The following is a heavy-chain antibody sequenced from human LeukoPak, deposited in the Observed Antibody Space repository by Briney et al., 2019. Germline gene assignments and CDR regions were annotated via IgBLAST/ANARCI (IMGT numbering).Heavy chain of an antibody. J-gene: IGHJ4*02. D-gene: IGHD5-18*01. V-gene: IGHV4-59*01. CDR2: IYYSGTT. CDR1: GGSISSYY. Sequence: TETLSLTCTVSGGSISSYYWSWIRQPPGKGLEWIGYIYYSGTTNYNPSLKSRVTISVDTSKNQFSLKLSSVTAADTAVYYCASGYSYGHFDYWGQGTLVTVSS. CDR3: ASGYSYGHFDY.